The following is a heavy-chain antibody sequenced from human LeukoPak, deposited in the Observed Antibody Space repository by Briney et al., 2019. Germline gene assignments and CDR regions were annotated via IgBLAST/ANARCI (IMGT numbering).Heavy chain of an antibody. D-gene: IGHD3-22*01. CDR2: IYYSGST. Sequence: SETLSLTCTVSGGSISSSSYYWGWIRQPPGKGLEWIGSIYYSGSTYYNPSLKGRVTISVDTSKNQFSLKLSSVTAADTAVYYCARRDITMIVDWFDPWGQGTLVTVSS. V-gene: IGHV4-39*01. J-gene: IGHJ5*02. CDR3: ARRDITMIVDWFDP. CDR1: GGSISSSSYY.